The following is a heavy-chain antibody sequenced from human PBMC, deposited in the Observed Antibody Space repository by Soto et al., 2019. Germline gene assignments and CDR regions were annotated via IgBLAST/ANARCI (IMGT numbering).Heavy chain of an antibody. CDR3: AKDKCTGGSCDSAYYYYMDV. J-gene: IGHJ6*03. CDR1: GFIFDDYA. Sequence: EVQLVESGGGLVEPGRSLRLSCTASGFIFDDYAMHWVRQAPGKGLEWVSGISWNSGNKDYADSVKGRFTISRDNAKNSRLRQMNSLRAEDTAWEFCAKDKCTGGSCDSAYYYYMDVWGEGTTVIVSS. D-gene: IGHD2-15*01. V-gene: IGHV3-9*01. CDR2: ISWNSGNK.